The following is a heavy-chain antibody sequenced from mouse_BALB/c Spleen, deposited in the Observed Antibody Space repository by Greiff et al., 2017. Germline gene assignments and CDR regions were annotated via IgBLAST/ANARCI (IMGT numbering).Heavy chain of an antibody. V-gene: IGHV5-6-2*01. D-gene: IGHD1-2*01. J-gene: IGHJ1*01. CDR1: GFTFSSYY. CDR3: ARRTTAWYFDV. CDR2: INSNGGST. Sequence: EVKLVESGGGLVKLGGSLKLSCAASGFTFSSYYMSWVRQTPEKRLELVAAINSNGGSTYYPDTVKGRFTISRDNAKNTLYLQMSSLKSEDTALYYCARRTTAWYFDVWGAGTTVTVSS.